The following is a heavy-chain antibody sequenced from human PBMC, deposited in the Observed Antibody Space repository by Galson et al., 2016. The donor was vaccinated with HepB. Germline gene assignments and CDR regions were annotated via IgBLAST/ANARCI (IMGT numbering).Heavy chain of an antibody. CDR1: GYSPTKNW. J-gene: IGHJ6*02. CDR3: VSSRYGGNSMSFHI. V-gene: IGHV5-51*01. CDR2: MYPSDPDT. Sequence: QSGAEVKKPGESLKISCQGSGYSPTKNWIGWVRQMPGKGLEMMGIMYPSDPDTRYSPSFQGQVTLSADMSTDTAYLQWSSLKASDTAMYYCVSSRYGGNSMSFHIWGQGTTVTVSS. D-gene: IGHD4-23*01.